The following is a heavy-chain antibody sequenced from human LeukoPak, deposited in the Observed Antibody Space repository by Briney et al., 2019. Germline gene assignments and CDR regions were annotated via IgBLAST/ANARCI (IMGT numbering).Heavy chain of an antibody. D-gene: IGHD4-23*01. Sequence: PSETLSLTCTVSGGSISSSSYSWGWIRQPPGKGLEWIGSIYYSGSTYYNPSLKSRVTISVDTSKNQFSLKLSSVTAADTAVYYCARRWGRSQYYYYGMDVWGQGTTVTVSS. V-gene: IGHV4-39*07. CDR1: GGSISSSSYS. J-gene: IGHJ6*02. CDR3: ARRWGRSQYYYYGMDV. CDR2: IYYSGST.